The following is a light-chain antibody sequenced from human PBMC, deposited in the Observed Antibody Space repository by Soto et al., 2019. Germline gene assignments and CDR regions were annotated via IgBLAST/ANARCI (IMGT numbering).Light chain of an antibody. J-gene: IGKJ1*01. CDR1: QTISSW. CDR3: QHYNSYSEA. Sequence: DIQMTQSPSAMSASVGDRVTITCRASQTISSWLDWYQKKQGKAPKLLIYKASTLKSGVPSRLRGSGYGTELTITISSMKTDDFETYYCQHYNSYSEAFGQGTKVDI. V-gene: IGKV1-5*03. CDR2: KAS.